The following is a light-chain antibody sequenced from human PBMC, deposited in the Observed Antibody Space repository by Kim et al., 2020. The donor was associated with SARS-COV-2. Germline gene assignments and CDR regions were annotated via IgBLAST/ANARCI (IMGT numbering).Light chain of an antibody. V-gene: IGKV1-12*02. Sequence: ASVGDRVTSTCRASQGISNWLAWFQQKPGKAPNLLIYAASTLRSGVPSRFSGSGSGTQYTLTISSLQPEDFATYYCLQSNTFPWTFGHGTKVDIK. CDR2: AAS. J-gene: IGKJ1*01. CDR3: LQSNTFPWT. CDR1: QGISNW.